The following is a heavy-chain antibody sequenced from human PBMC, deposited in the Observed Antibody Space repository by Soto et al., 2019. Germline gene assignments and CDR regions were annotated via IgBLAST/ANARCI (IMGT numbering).Heavy chain of an antibody. Sequence: QVQLVQSGAEVKNPGASVKVSCKASGYTFTRYGIGWARQAPGQGLEWMGWINTYNGNTNYAQNVQGRVTLTTDTSTSTAYMEVRSLRFNDTAIYYCAMVGVYVTPSPQDVWGQGTTVIVSS. CDR2: INTYNGNT. CDR1: GYTFTRYG. J-gene: IGHJ6*02. D-gene: IGHD2-15*01. V-gene: IGHV1-18*01. CDR3: AMVGVYVTPSPQDV.